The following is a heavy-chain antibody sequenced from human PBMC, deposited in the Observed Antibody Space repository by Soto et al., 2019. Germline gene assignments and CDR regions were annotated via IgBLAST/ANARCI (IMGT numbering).Heavy chain of an antibody. D-gene: IGHD6-13*01. CDR2: IYYSGST. V-gene: IGHV4-59*01. Sequence: SETLSLTCTVSGCSISSYYWSWIRQPPGKGLEWIGYIYYSGSTNYNPSLKSRVTISVDTSKNQFSLKLSSVTAADTAVYYCARGYSSSPGWFDPWGQGTLVTVSS. CDR1: GCSISSYY. J-gene: IGHJ5*02. CDR3: ARGYSSSPGWFDP.